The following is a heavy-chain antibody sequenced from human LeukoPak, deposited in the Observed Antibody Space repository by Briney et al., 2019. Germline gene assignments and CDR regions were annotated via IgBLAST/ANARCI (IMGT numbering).Heavy chain of an antibody. Sequence: SETLSLTCTVSGYSISSGYWWGWVRQPPGKGLEWIASIYHTGSTYYNPSLKSRVTISVDTSKNQFSLKLSSVTAADTAVYYCARKSPSPNWFDPWGQGTLVTVSS. CDR3: ARKSPSPNWFDP. CDR2: IYHTGST. CDR1: GYSISSGYW. V-gene: IGHV4-38-2*02. J-gene: IGHJ5*02.